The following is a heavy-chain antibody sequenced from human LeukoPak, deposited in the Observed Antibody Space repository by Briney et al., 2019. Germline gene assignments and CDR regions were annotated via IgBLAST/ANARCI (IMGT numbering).Heavy chain of an antibody. J-gene: IGHJ5*02. CDR1: GGSFSGYY. Sequence: PSETLSLTCAVYGGSFSGYYWTWIRQPPGKGLEWIGEINHSGSTNYNPSLKSRVTISVDTSKNQFSLKLTSVTAADTAVYYCARGYSSGFNWFDPWSQGTLVTVSS. D-gene: IGHD6-19*01. CDR3: ARGYSSGFNWFDP. CDR2: INHSGST. V-gene: IGHV4-34*01.